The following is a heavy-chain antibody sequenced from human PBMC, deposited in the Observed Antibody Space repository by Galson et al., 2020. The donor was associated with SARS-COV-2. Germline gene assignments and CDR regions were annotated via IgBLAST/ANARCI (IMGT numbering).Heavy chain of an antibody. J-gene: IGHJ3*01. CDR2: IYYSGRT. CDR1: GGSIISSSYY. V-gene: IGHV4-39*07. CDR3: ARQDTSGYYQDPNGFDF. D-gene: IGHD3-22*01. Sequence: SQTLSLTCIVSGGSIISSSYYWGWTRQPPGKGLEWTGTIYYSGRTYYNQSLKNRVTISLDTSKNQFSLKLTSVTAADTAVYYCARQDTSGYYQDPNGFDFWGQGTMVTVSS.